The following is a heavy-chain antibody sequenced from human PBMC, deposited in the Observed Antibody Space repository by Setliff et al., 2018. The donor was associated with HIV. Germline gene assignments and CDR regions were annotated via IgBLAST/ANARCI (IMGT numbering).Heavy chain of an antibody. CDR1: GGSITSGGYY. V-gene: IGHV4-31*03. CDR2: IYYSGSA. CDR3: ARQAYWGYPVHYFHMDV. J-gene: IGHJ6*03. D-gene: IGHD2-15*01. Sequence: SETLSLTCTVSGGSITSGGYYWSWIRQHPGKGLEWIGYIYYSGSAYYNPSLKSRVTISVDTSKNQFSLNLTSVSAADTAIYYCARQAYWGYPVHYFHMDVWGKGTTVTVSS.